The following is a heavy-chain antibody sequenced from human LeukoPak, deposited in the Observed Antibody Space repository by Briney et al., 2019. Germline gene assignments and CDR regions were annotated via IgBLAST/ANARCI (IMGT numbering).Heavy chain of an antibody. CDR3: AKVGNSWYYFDY. CDR1: GFTFSSYG. V-gene: IGHV3-30*18. CDR2: ISYDGTNK. D-gene: IGHD6-13*01. Sequence: GGSLRLSCAASGFTFSSYGMHWVRQAPGKGLEWVAVISYDGTNKYSADSVKGRFTISRDNSKNTLYPQMNSLRAEDTAVYYCAKVGNSWYYFDYWGQGTLVTVSS. J-gene: IGHJ4*02.